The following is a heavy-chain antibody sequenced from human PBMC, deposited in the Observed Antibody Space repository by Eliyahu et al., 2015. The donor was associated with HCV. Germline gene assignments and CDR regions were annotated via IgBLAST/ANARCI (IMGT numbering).Heavy chain of an antibody. Sequence: QVQLQESGPGLVKPSETLSLXCIVSGGXITTYYXSXIRQPPGKGLEWIGYIHYSGSTNXNPSLKSRAXMSLDTXKNQFSLTLTSVTAADTAVYYCASGGGGIAMTGTGGWFDPWGQGTLVTVSS. CDR2: IHYSGST. D-gene: IGHD6-13*01. V-gene: IGHV4-59*01. J-gene: IGHJ5*02. CDR3: ASGGGGIAMTGTGGWFDP. CDR1: GGXITTYY.